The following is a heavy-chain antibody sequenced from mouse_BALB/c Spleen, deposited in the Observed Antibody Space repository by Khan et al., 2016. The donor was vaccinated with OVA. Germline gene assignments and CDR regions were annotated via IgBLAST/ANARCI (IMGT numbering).Heavy chain of an antibody. CDR3: ARTARIKY. CDR1: GYSITSGYG. V-gene: IGHV3-2*02. D-gene: IGHD1-2*01. Sequence: VQLQESVPGLVKPSQSLSLTCTVTGYSITSGYGWNWIRQFPGNKLEWMGYISYSGSTNYNPSLKSRISITRDTSKNQFFLQLNSVTTEDTATYYCARTARIKYWGQGTTLTVSS. J-gene: IGHJ2*01. CDR2: ISYSGST.